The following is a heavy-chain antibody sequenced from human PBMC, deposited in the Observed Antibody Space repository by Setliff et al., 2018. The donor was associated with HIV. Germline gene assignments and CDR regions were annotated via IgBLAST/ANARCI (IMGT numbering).Heavy chain of an antibody. J-gene: IGHJ4*02. CDR2: IYTSGTT. Sequence: SETLSLTCAVSSASISNYHWSWIRQTPGKGLEWIGSIYTSGTTNYNPSLEGRITTSVDLSKNQFSLKLSSVTAADTTMYYCARHSGLGGYYSPFDYWGPGTLVTVSS. CDR1: SASISNYH. CDR3: ARHSGLGGYYSPFDY. D-gene: IGHD3-22*01. V-gene: IGHV4-4*09.